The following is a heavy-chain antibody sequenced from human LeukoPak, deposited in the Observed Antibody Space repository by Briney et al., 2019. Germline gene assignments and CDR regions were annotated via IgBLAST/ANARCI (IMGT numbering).Heavy chain of an antibody. CDR3: ARGWYTDAFDI. D-gene: IGHD1-1*01. J-gene: IGHJ3*02. CDR2: INWNGGST. V-gene: IGHV3-20*04. CDR1: GFTFDDYG. Sequence: PGGSLRLSCAASGFTFDDYGMSWVRQAPGKGLEWVSGINWNGGSTGYADSVKGRFTISRDNAKNSLFLQMNSLRAEDTAVYFCARGWYTDAFDIWGQGTMVTVSS.